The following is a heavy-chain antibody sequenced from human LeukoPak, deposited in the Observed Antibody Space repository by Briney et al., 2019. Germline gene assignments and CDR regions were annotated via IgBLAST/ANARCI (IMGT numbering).Heavy chain of an antibody. D-gene: IGHD3-16*02. CDR3: AREAEVWGSFRYFDS. CDR1: GYTFISYT. V-gene: IGHV1-18*01. Sequence: ASVKVSCKASGYTFISYTISWVRQAPGQGPEWMGWISPYNDNTDYAQKFQGRVSMTTDTATRTAYMELRSLRSDDTAVYYCAREAEVWGSFRYFDSWGQGTLVTVSS. J-gene: IGHJ5*01. CDR2: ISPYNDNT.